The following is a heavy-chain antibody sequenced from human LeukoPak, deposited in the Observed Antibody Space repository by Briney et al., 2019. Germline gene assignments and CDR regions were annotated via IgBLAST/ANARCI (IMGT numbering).Heavy chain of an antibody. CDR3: ARDLYRDSLPVSWFDP. J-gene: IGHJ5*02. Sequence: GASVKVSCKASGYTFTSYGISWVRHAPGQGIEWMGWISDYNGNTNYAQKLQGRVTMTTDTSTSTAYMELRSLRSDDTAVYYCARDLYRDSLPVSWFDPWGQGTLVTVSS. V-gene: IGHV1-18*01. CDR2: ISDYNGNT. D-gene: IGHD4-11*01. CDR1: GYTFTSYG.